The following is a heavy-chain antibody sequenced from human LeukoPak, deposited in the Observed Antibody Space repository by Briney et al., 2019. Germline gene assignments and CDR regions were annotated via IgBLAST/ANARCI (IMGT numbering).Heavy chain of an antibody. CDR3: IREVQVRASASLGL. D-gene: IGHD1-1*01. Sequence: GGSLRLSCAASGFTFSNYAMEWVRQVPGEGLVWVARMNSAGTTINYADSVKGRFTISRDNVRNTLHLQMNNLSLEDTAVYFCIREVQVRASASLGLWGRGTLVTVS. CDR2: MNSAGTTI. CDR1: GFTFSNYA. J-gene: IGHJ4*01. V-gene: IGHV3-74*01.